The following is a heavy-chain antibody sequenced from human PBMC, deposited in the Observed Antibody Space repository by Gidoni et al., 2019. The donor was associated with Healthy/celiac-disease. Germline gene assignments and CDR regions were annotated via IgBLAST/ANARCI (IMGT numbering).Heavy chain of an antibody. Sequence: QVQLVQSGAEVKKPGASVKVSCKASGYTFSNYYIHWVRPAPGQGLEWMGWINPNSGGTNCAQKFQGRVTLTRDTSITTAYMELSRLRSDDTAVYYCAREGEELAYYGSGSYSSPYYMDVWGKGTTVTVSS. CDR3: AREGEELAYYGSGSYSSPYYMDV. CDR1: GYTFSNYY. CDR2: INPNSGGT. D-gene: IGHD3-10*01. V-gene: IGHV1-2*02. J-gene: IGHJ6*03.